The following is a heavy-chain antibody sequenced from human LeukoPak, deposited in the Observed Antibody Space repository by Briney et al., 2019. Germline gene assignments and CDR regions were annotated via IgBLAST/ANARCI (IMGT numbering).Heavy chain of an antibody. CDR1: GLTLNSSA. V-gene: IGHV3-23*01. Sequence: GGCLRLSRAAPGLTLNSSATNWVREAPGKGLECGSAISGRGSSTYYADSVKRRYSLSRENSKNTLHLQMNSLRAGDTAVYYCAQSKYRKDDYYYGMDVWGPETTVTV. D-gene: IGHD2/OR15-2a*01. CDR3: AQSKYRKDDYYYGMDV. CDR2: ISGRGSST. J-gene: IGHJ6*02.